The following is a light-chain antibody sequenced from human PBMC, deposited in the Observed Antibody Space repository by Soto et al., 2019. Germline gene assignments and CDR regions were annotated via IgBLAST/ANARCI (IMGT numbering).Light chain of an antibody. V-gene: IGLV2-23*02. CDR1: SSDIGSYDR. J-gene: IGLJ2*01. CDR2: EDS. Sequence: QSALTQPASVSGSPRQSITISCTGTSSDIGSYDRVSWYQRHPGKAPKLMIFEDSRRPSGISNRFSGSKSGNTASLTISGLQAEDEADYYCCSYAGSNIFAVFGGGTKLTVL. CDR3: CSYAGSNIFAV.